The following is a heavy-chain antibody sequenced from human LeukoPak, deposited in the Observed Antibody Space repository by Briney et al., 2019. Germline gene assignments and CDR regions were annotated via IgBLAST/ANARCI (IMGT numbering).Heavy chain of an antibody. CDR2: ISYDGSNK. CDR1: GFTFSSYA. J-gene: IGHJ6*02. D-gene: IGHD5-12*01. V-gene: IGHV3-30-3*01. Sequence: TGGSLRLSCAASGFTFSSYAMHWVRQAPGKGLEWVAVISYDGSNKYYADSVKGRFTISRDNSKNTLYLQMNSLRAEDTAVYYCAGARVATDIPIYYYGMDVWGQGTTVTVSS. CDR3: AGARVATDIPIYYYGMDV.